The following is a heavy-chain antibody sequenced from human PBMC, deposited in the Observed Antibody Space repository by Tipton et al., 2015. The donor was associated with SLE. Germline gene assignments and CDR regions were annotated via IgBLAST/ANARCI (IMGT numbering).Heavy chain of an antibody. CDR2: ISGGGGST. V-gene: IGHV3-23*01. CDR3: VRDFQDGWFDP. CDR1: GFTFNSYA. J-gene: IGHJ5*02. Sequence: SLRLSCAASGFTFNSYAMSWVRQAPGKELEWVSGISGGGGSTYYADSGKGRFTISRDNSKNMLYLQMNSLRVEDTAVYFCVRDFQDGWFDPWGQGTLVTVSS.